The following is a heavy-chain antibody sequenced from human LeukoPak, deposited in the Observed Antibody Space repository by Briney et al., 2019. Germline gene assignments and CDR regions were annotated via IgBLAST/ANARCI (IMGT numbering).Heavy chain of an antibody. D-gene: IGHD6-13*01. Sequence: ASVNVSCKASGGTFISYAISWVRQAPGQGLEWMGWISAYNGNTNYAQKLQGRVTMTTDTSTSTAYMELRSLRSDDTAVYYCARLQTVLIAAPGRLEIDYWGQGTLVTVSS. CDR3: ARLQTVLIAAPGRLEIDY. CDR1: GGTFISYA. V-gene: IGHV1-18*01. CDR2: ISAYNGNT. J-gene: IGHJ4*02.